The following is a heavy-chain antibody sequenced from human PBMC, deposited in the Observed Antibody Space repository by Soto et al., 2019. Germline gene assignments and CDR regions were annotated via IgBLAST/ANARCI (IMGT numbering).Heavy chain of an antibody. Sequence: GGSLRLSCAASGFTFSSYAMSWVRQAPGKGLEWVSAISCSGGSTYYAHSVKGRVTLARDNSMSTLYLHMNSLISEDTAVYYCSKGVLPYDQPHPAYYYMDGWGKGTTVTVAS. V-gene: IGHV3-23*01. CDR1: GFTFSSYA. CDR3: SKGVLPYDQPHPAYYYMDG. D-gene: IGHD2-2*01. J-gene: IGHJ6*03. CDR2: ISCSGGST.